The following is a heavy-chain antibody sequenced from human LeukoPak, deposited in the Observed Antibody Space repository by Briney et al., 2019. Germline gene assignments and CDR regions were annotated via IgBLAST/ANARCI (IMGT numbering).Heavy chain of an antibody. CDR3: ARAGYDVLTGYCGAFDI. J-gene: IGHJ3*02. CDR2: MYYSGST. Sequence: SETLSLTCTVSGGSIVSHYWNWIRQPAGKGLEWIAYMYYSGSTYYNPSLKSRVSLSVDTSKNQFSLKLSSVTAADTAVYYCARAGYDVLTGYCGAFDIWGQGTMVIVSS. V-gene: IGHV4-59*11. D-gene: IGHD3-9*01. CDR1: GGSIVSHY.